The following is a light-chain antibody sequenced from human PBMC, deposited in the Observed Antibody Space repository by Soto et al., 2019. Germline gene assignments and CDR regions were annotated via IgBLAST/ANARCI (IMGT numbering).Light chain of an antibody. CDR2: EVS. Sequence: QSALTQPPSASGSPGQSVTISCTGTSSDVGGYDYVSWYQKYPGKATKLIIYEVSERPSGVPDRFSGSKSVNTASLTVSGLQADDEDDYYCSSYAGSNNVVFGGGTKLTVL. J-gene: IGLJ2*01. CDR3: SSYAGSNNVV. CDR1: SSDVGGYDY. V-gene: IGLV2-8*01.